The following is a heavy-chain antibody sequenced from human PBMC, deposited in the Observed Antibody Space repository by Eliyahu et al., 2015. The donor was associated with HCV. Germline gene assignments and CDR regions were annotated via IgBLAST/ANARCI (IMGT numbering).Heavy chain of an antibody. V-gene: IGHV3-30-3*01. CDR2: IASDGSNK. J-gene: IGHJ2*01. CDR1: GFTFSHYA. Sequence: QVQLVESGGGVVQPGGSLRLSCAASGFTFSHYAIHWVRQAPGKGLEWVAVIASDGSNKYYSDSVRGRFTISSDNSKNTLYLQVSSLRVDDTAVYYCARPPLGTGYWFFDLWGRGTLVTVSS. CDR3: ARPPLGTGYWFFDL.